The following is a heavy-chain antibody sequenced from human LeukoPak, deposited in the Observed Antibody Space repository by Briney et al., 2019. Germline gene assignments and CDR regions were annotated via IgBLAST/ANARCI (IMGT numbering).Heavy chain of an antibody. CDR1: GYTFTDYY. V-gene: IGHV1-2*02. CDR3: ARDRVGGDLTGVSLY. D-gene: IGHD4-17*01. CDR2: INPNSGGT. Sequence: ASVKVSCKASGYTFTDYYMHWVRQAPGQGLEWMGWINPNSGGTGNAQKFQGRVTMTRDTSISTAYMELSRLRSDDTAVYYCARDRVGGDLTGVSLYWGQGTLVTVSS. J-gene: IGHJ4*01.